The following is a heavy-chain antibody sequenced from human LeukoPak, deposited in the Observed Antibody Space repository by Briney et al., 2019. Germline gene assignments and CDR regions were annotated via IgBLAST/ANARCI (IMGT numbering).Heavy chain of an antibody. Sequence: GGSLRLSCAASGFVFNNYPMSWVRQAPGKGLEWVSVINGGGDSTYYADSVKGRFTISRDNSKNTLFLQMNSLRAEDTAVYYCAKQTDTTGSRGGAFDIWGQGTMVTVSS. CDR3: AKQTDTTGSRGGAFDI. J-gene: IGHJ3*02. CDR1: GFVFNNYP. CDR2: INGGGDST. D-gene: IGHD3-22*01. V-gene: IGHV3-23*01.